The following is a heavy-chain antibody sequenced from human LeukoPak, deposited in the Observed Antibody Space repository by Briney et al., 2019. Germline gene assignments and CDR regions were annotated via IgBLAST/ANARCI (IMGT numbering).Heavy chain of an antibody. Sequence: GGSLRLSCAASGLTFSSYGMHWVRQAPGKGLEWVAVIWYDGSNKYYADSVKGRFTISRDSSKNTLYLQMNSLRAEDTAVYYCASRPPHYDSSGYLTWGQGTLVTVSS. CDR3: ASRPPHYDSSGYLT. V-gene: IGHV3-33*01. CDR1: GLTFSSYG. D-gene: IGHD3-22*01. CDR2: IWYDGSNK. J-gene: IGHJ5*02.